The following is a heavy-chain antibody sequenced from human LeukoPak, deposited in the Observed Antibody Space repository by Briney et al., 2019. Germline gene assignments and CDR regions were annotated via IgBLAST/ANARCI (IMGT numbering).Heavy chain of an antibody. CDR1: GYTFTGYY. J-gene: IGHJ4*02. V-gene: IGHV1-2*06. D-gene: IGHD3-10*01. CDR3: ARDLFTMVRGVIGIDY. Sequence: ASVKVSCKASGYTFTGYYMHWVRQAPGQGLEWMGRINPNSGGTNYAQEFQGRVTMTRDTSISTAYMELSRLRSDDTAVYYCARDLFTMVRGVIGIDYWGQGTLVTVSS. CDR2: INPNSGGT.